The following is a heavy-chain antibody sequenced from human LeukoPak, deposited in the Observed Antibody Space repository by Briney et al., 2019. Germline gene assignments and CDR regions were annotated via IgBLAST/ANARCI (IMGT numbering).Heavy chain of an antibody. V-gene: IGHV3-66*01. CDR2: IYSGGNT. J-gene: IGHJ4*02. CDR1: GFTFSSYG. D-gene: IGHD4-17*01. Sequence: GGSLRLSCAASGFTFSSYGTHWVRQAPGKGLEWVSVIYSGGNTYYADSVKGRFTISRDNSKNTLFLQMNSLRAEDTAVYYCARAYGGANFDFWGQGTLVTVSS. CDR3: ARAYGGANFDF.